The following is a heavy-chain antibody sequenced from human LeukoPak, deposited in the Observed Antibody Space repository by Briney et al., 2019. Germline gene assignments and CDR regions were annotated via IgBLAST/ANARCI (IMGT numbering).Heavy chain of an antibody. CDR2: IYTSGST. V-gene: IGHV4-4*07. D-gene: IGHD5-18*01. Sequence: SETLPLTCTVSGGSISSYYWSWIRQPAGKGLEWIGRIYTSGSTNYNPSLKSRVTMSVDTSKNQFSLKLSSVTAADTAVYYCARDLSYPDGYYYYGMDVWGQGTTVTVSS. J-gene: IGHJ6*02. CDR3: ARDLSYPDGYYYYGMDV. CDR1: GGSISSYY.